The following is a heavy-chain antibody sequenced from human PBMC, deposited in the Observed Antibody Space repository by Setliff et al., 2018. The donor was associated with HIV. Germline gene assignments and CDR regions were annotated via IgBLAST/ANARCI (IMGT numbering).Heavy chain of an antibody. Sequence: SETLSLTCTVSGGSISSGGYYWSWIRQHPGKGLEWIGYIYHSGSTYYNPSLKSRLTISLDTSKNQFSLKLSSLTAADTAVYYCARAAAAGTRCFDLWGRGTLVTVSS. CDR3: ARAAAAGTRCFDL. CDR1: GGSISSGGYY. CDR2: IYHSGST. D-gene: IGHD6-13*01. V-gene: IGHV4-31*02. J-gene: IGHJ2*01.